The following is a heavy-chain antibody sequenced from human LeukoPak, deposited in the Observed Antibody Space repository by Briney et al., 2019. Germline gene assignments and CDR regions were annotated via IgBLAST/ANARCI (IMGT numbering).Heavy chain of an antibody. CDR1: GGTFSSYA. CDR3: ASRAAATFDY. Sequence: SVTVSCKASGGTFSSYAISWVRQAPGQGLEWMGGIIPIFGTANYAQKFQGRVTITADESTSTAYMELSSLRSEDTAVYYCASRAAATFDYWGQGTLVTVSS. CDR2: IIPIFGTA. J-gene: IGHJ4*02. V-gene: IGHV1-69*13. D-gene: IGHD6-13*01.